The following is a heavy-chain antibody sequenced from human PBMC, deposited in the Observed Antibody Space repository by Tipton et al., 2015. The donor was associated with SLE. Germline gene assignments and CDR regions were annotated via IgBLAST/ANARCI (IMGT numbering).Heavy chain of an antibody. J-gene: IGHJ6*03. CDR2: ITWNGGTT. D-gene: IGHD2-2*01. Sequence: SLRLSCAASGFTFSSYDMHWVRQATGKGLEWVSHITWNGGTTVYADSVRGRFTISRDNAKKSVYLQMNSLRAEDTAVYYCARSPDIVVVPAAKDYYYYMDVWGKGTTVTVSS. CDR3: ARSPDIVVVPAAKDYYYYMDV. V-gene: IGHV3-48*03. CDR1: GFTFSSYD.